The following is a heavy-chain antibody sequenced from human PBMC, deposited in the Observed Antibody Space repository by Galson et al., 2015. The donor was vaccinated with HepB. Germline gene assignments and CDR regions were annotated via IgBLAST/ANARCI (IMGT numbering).Heavy chain of an antibody. V-gene: IGHV1-69*06. CDR1: GGTFSSYA. D-gene: IGHD3-3*01. Sequence: SVKVSCKASGGTFSSYAISWVRQAPGQGLEWMGGIIPIFGTANYAQKFQGRVTITADKSTSTAYMELSSLRSEDTAVYYCARVSPATDFDFWSGYYFDYWGQGTLVTVSS. CDR2: IIPIFGTA. J-gene: IGHJ4*02. CDR3: ARVSPATDFDFWSGYYFDY.